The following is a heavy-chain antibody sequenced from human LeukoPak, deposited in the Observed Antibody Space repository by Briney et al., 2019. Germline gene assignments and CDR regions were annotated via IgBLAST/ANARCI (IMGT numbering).Heavy chain of an antibody. V-gene: IGHV3-21*01. Sequence: GGSLRLSCAASGFTFSNYSMSWVRQAPGKGLEWVSSISSSSGSIYYADSLRDRFTISRDNAKNSVYLQMNGLKAEDMAVYYCGRYYGSRSHLDYMDVWGKGTTVTVSS. J-gene: IGHJ6*03. CDR3: GRYYGSRSHLDYMDV. D-gene: IGHD3-10*01. CDR1: GFTFSNYS. CDR2: ISSSSGSI.